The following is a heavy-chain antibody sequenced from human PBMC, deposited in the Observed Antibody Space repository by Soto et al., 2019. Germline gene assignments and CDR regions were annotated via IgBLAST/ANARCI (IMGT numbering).Heavy chain of an antibody. Sequence: QVQLVQSGAEVKKPGASVKVSCKASGYTFTSYYMHWVRQAPGQGLEWLGIINPRGGSTSYAQKCQGRGTTTRDTATSTVYMELSSLGSEDTAVYYCARAAMRAGPPTPTDYHGMDVWGPGNTVTGSS. CDR1: GYTFTSYY. CDR3: ARAAMRAGPPTPTDYHGMDV. CDR2: INPRGGST. V-gene: IGHV1-46*01. J-gene: IGHJ6*02. D-gene: IGHD6-19*01.